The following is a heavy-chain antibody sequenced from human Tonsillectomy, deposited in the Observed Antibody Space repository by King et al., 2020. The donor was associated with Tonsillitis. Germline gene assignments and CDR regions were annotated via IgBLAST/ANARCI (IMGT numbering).Heavy chain of an antibody. CDR2: IKQEGREK. J-gene: IGHJ3*01. CDR3: ATTSGPGGTFDF. Sequence: VQLVESGGGLVHPGGSLRLPCAASGITFSSYWMSWFPQTPGKGREGLANIKQEGREKYYVDSVKGRFTISRDNAKNSLYLHMNSLRAEDMAVYYCATTSGPGGTFDFWGQGTMVTVSS. D-gene: IGHD3-16*01. V-gene: IGHV3-7*03. CDR1: GITFSSYW.